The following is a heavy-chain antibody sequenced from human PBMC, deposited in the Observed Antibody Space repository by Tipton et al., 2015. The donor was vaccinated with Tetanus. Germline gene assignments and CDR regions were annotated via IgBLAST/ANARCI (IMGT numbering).Heavy chain of an antibody. CDR3: ARDSYYSSRWSFADY. Sequence: TLSLTCTVSGDSLSNGDYYWSWIRQHPGKGLEWIGYIYFTGTTYYNPSLESRLTISIDTSKNQFSLELTSVTAADTAVYYCARDSYYSSRWSFADYWGQGTLVTVSS. CDR2: IYFTGTT. CDR1: GDSLSNGDYY. J-gene: IGHJ4*02. V-gene: IGHV4-31*03. D-gene: IGHD3-22*01.